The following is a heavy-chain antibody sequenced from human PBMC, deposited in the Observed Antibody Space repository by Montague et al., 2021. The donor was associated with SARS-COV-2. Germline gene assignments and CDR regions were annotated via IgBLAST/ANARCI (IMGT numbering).Heavy chain of an antibody. D-gene: IGHD5-18*01. J-gene: IGHJ4*02. V-gene: IGHV4-39*01. Sequence: SETLSLTCTVTSGPISGSSDYWGWIRQSPGKGLEWIASVDYSGNTCYSPSLKSRLTISVDTSKNQFSLKLNSVTAADTALYYCARREYSYGWGDWGQGTLVTVSS. CDR2: VDYSGNT. CDR3: ARREYSYGWGD. CDR1: SGPISGSSDY.